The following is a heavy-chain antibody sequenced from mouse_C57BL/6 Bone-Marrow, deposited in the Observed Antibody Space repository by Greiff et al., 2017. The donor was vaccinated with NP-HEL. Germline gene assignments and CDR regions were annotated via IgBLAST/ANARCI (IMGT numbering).Heavy chain of an antibody. J-gene: IGHJ1*03. CDR2: ISNGGGST. D-gene: IGHD2-4*01. V-gene: IGHV5-12*01. Sequence: EVQLQESGGGLVQPGGSLKLSCAASGFTFSDYYMYWVRQTPEKRLEWVAYISNGGGSTYYPDTVKGRFTISRDNAKNTLYLQMSRLKSEDTAMYYCARQGDYDPYFDVWGTVTTVTVAS. CDR3: ARQGDYDPYFDV. CDR1: GFTFSDYY.